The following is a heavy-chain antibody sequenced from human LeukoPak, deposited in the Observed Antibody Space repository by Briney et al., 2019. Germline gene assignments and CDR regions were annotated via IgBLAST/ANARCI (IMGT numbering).Heavy chain of an antibody. CDR3: ARHELPYCSSTSCYGGYYGMDV. CDR1: GYSFTSYW. V-gene: IGHV5-10-1*01. CDR2: IDPSDSYT. J-gene: IGHJ6*02. D-gene: IGHD2-2*01. Sequence: GESLKISCKGSGYSFTSYWISWVRQMPGKGLEWMGRIDPSDSYTNYSPSFQGHVTISADKYISTVYLQWSSLKASDTAMYYCARHELPYCSSTSCYGGYYGMDVWGQGTTVTVSS.